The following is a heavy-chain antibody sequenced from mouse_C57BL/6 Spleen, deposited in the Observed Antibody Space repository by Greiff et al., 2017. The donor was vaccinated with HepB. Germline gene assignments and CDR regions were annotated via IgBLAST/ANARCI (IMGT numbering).Heavy chain of an antibody. Sequence: DVQLQESGPGLVKPSQSLSLTCSVTGYSITSGYYWNWIRQFPGNKLEWMGYISYDGSNNYNPSLKNRISITRDTSKNQFFLKLNSVTTEDTATYYCAIEGRYAMDYWGQGTSVTVSS. CDR1: GYSITSGYY. V-gene: IGHV3-6*01. CDR3: AIEGRYAMDY. CDR2: ISYDGSN. J-gene: IGHJ4*01.